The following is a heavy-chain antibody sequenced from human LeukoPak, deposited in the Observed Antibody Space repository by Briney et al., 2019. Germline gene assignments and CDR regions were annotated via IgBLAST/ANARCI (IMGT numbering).Heavy chain of an antibody. CDR3: AKQLGYCSDGSCYFPY. J-gene: IGHJ4*02. D-gene: IGHD2-15*01. CDR2: ISNNGGYT. V-gene: IGHV3-23*01. Sequence: AGGSLRLSCAASGFTSSSYTMSWVRQAPGKGLEWVSAISNNGGYTYYADSVQGRFTISRDNSKSTLCLQMNSLRAEDTAVYYCAKQLGYCSDGSCYFPYWGQGTLVTVSS. CDR1: GFTSSSYT.